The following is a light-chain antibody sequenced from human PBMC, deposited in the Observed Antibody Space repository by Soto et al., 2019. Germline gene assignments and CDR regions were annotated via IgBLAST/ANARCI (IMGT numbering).Light chain of an antibody. J-gene: IGLJ1*01. CDR3: SSYTSSSTLV. CDR1: SSDVGGYNY. Sequence: QSARAQPASVSGSPGHWITISCPGTSSDVGGYNYVSWYQQHPGKAPKLMIYEVSNRPSGVSNRFSGSKSGNTASLTISGLQAEDEADYYCSSYTSSSTLVFGTGTKVTVL. CDR2: EVS. V-gene: IGLV2-14*01.